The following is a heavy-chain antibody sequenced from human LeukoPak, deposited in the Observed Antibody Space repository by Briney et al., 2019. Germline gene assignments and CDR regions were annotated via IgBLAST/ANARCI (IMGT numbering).Heavy chain of an antibody. J-gene: IGHJ4*02. D-gene: IGHD3-22*01. V-gene: IGHV4-39*07. CDR3: ARARDYYYESSGYYSFDY. Sequence: PSETLSLTCTVSGGSISSSSYYWGWIRQPPGKGLEWIGSIYYSGSTYYNPSLKSRVTISVDTSKNQFSLKLSSVTAADTAVYYCARARDYYYESSGYYSFDYWGQGTLVTVSS. CDR2: IYYSGST. CDR1: GGSISSSSYY.